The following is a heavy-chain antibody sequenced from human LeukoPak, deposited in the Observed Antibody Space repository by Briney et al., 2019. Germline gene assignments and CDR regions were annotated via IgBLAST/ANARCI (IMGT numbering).Heavy chain of an antibody. CDR1: GGSISSSGYN. J-gene: IGHJ4*02. D-gene: IGHD2-15*01. Sequence: PETLSLTCTVSGGSISSSGYNWGWIRQPPGKGLEWIGSIYDSGSTYYNPSLKSRVTISVDTSKNQFSLKLNSVTAADTAVYYCARLGVVVAATQIDHWGQGTLITVSS. V-gene: IGHV4-39*01. CDR3: ARLGVVVAATQIDH. CDR2: IYDSGST.